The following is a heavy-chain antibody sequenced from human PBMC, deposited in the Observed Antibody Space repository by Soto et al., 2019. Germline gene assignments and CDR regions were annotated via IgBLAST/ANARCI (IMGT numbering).Heavy chain of an antibody. CDR1: GYTFSGYY. CDR3: ARSLTEGYCTITGCYTRPLYGMDV. J-gene: IGHJ6*02. V-gene: IGHV1-2*02. Sequence: ASVRVSCKASGYTFSGYYIHWLRQAPGQGLEWMGWINPNSGDTNYAQKFQGRVTVTRDTTTSTAYMELSRLTSDDTAVYYCARSLTEGYCTITGCYTRPLYGMDVWGQGTTVTVSS. CDR2: INPNSGDT. D-gene: IGHD2-2*02.